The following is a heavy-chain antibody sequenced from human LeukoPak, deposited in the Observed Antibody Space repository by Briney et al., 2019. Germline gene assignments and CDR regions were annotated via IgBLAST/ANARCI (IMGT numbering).Heavy chain of an antibody. CDR3: AGGPLGDLDY. CDR2: IYYNGNT. D-gene: IGHD3-16*01. Sequence: SDTLSLTCTVSGGSISSSYWSWIRQPPGKGLEWIGYIYYNGNTNYNPSLKSRVTISVDTSKGQFSLKLSSVTAADTAVYYCAGGPLGDLDYWGQGTLVTVSS. V-gene: IGHV4-59*07. J-gene: IGHJ4*02. CDR1: GGSISSSY.